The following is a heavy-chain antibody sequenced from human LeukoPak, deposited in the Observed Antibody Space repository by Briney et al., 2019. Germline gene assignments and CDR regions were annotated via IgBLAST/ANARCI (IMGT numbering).Heavy chain of an antibody. V-gene: IGHV6-1*01. Sequence: SQTLSLTCAISGVSVSSNSAAWNWIRQSPSRGLEWLGRTYYRSKWYNDYAVSVKSRITINPDTSKNQFSLQLNSVTPEDTAVYYCARAGRNYGSGSYIWFDPWGQGTLVTVSS. CDR2: TYYRSKWYN. D-gene: IGHD3-10*01. CDR3: ARAGRNYGSGSYIWFDP. J-gene: IGHJ5*02. CDR1: GVSVSSNSAA.